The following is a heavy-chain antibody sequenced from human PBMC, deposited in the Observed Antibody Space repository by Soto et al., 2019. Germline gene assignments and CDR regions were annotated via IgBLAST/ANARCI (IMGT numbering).Heavy chain of an antibody. CDR1: GLTFDAYA. Sequence: EVQLVESGGGLVQPGRSLRLSCTASGLTFDAYALHWVRQAPGKGLEWVSGITWNSDRVDYADSVKGRFTVSRDNARNSLYLQMNSLRPEDTASYFCAKGLSIAAIDYWGQGTLVTVSS. CDR2: ITWNSDRV. CDR3: AKGLSIAAIDY. V-gene: IGHV3-9*01. J-gene: IGHJ4*02. D-gene: IGHD6-13*01.